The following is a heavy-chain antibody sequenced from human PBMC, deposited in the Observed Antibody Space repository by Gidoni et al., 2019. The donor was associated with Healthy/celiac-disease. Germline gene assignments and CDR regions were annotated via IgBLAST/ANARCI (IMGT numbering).Heavy chain of an antibody. CDR3: ARDLFGGEGKNGMDV. Sequence: EVQLVESGGGLVQPGGSLGLSCAASGFTVSTYWRSWVRQAPGKGLGGVANIKQDRSEKYYVDSVKGRFTISRDNAKNSLYLQMNSLRAEDTAVYYCARDLFGGEGKNGMDVWGQGTTVTVSS. J-gene: IGHJ6*02. V-gene: IGHV3-7*01. CDR1: GFTVSTYW. CDR2: IKQDRSEK. D-gene: IGHD3-3*01.